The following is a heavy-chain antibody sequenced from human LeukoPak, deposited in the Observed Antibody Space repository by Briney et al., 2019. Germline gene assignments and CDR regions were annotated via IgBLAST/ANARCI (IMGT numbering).Heavy chain of an antibody. CDR1: GFTFSSYS. D-gene: IGHD3-10*01. J-gene: IGHJ4*02. V-gene: IGHV3-21*04. CDR3: AKEFGLSTPAFGY. Sequence: GGSLRLSCAASGFTFSSYSMNWVRQAPGKGLEWVSSISSSSSYIYYADSVKGRFTISRDNSKNTLYLQMNSLRAEDTAVYYCAKEFGLSTPAFGYWGQGTLVTVSS. CDR2: ISSSSSYI.